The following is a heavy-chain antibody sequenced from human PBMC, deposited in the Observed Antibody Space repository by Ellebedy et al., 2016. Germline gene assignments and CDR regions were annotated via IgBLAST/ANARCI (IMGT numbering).Heavy chain of an antibody. V-gene: IGHV1-46*01. J-gene: IGHJ4*02. CDR2: INPSGGST. CDR1: GHTFTSYH. Sequence: ASVKVSCKASGHTFTSYHVHWVRQAPGQGLEWMAVINPSGGSTTYAQKFQGRVTLTRDTSTTTVCMELSSLRSEDTAVYYCASQDTRMITPYYFDYWGQGTLVTVSS. D-gene: IGHD5-18*01. CDR3: ASQDTRMITPYYFDY.